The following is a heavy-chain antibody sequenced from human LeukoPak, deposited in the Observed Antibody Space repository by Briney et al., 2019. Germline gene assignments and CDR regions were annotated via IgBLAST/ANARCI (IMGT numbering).Heavy chain of an antibody. Sequence: SETLSLTCTVSSGSISSYYWSWIRQPPGKGLEWIGYIYYSGSTNYNPSLKSRVTISVDTSKNQFSLKLSSVTAADTAVYYCARHPRYCSSTSCYDYWGQGTLVTVSS. CDR1: SGSISSYY. CDR2: IYYSGST. CDR3: ARHPRYCSSTSCYDY. D-gene: IGHD2-2*01. J-gene: IGHJ4*02. V-gene: IGHV4-59*08.